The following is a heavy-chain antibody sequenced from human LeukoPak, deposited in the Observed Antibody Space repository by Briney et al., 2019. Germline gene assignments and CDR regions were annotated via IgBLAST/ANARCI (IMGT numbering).Heavy chain of an antibody. Sequence: SETLSLTCTVSGGSISSYYWSWIRQPPGKGLEWIGYIYYSGSTNYNPSLKSRVTISVDTSKNQFSLKLSSVTAADTAVYYCARDLVGATYGAFDIWGQGTMVTVSS. CDR3: ARDLVGATYGAFDI. D-gene: IGHD1-26*01. CDR2: IYYSGST. J-gene: IGHJ3*02. CDR1: GGSISSYY. V-gene: IGHV4-59*01.